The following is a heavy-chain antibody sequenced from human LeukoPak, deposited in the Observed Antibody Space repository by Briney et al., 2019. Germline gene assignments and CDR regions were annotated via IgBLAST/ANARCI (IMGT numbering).Heavy chain of an antibody. CDR2: IYYSGSA. CDR3: ARNMETTMELLDY. J-gene: IGHJ4*02. CDR1: GGFISNYY. V-gene: IGHV4-59*01. Sequence: PSETLSLTCTVSGGFISNYYWSWIRQPPGKGLEWIGYIYYSGSANYNPSLKSRVTMTVDTSKNHLPLKLSSVTAADTAVYYCARNMETTMELLDYWGQGTLVTVSS. D-gene: IGHD5-18*01.